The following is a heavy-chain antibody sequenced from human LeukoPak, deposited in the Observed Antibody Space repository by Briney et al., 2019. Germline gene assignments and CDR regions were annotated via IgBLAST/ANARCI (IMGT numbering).Heavy chain of an antibody. CDR2: IYYSGST. D-gene: IGHD2-21*01. J-gene: IGHJ6*03. V-gene: IGHV4-59*01. CDR1: GGSISSYY. Sequence: SETLSLTCTVSGGSISSYYWSWIRQPPEKGLEWIGYIYYSGSTNYNPSLKSRVTISVDTSKNQFSLKLSSVTAADTAVYYCARQTAALWSDNYYYMDVWGKGTTVTVSS. CDR3: ARQTAALWSDNYYYMDV.